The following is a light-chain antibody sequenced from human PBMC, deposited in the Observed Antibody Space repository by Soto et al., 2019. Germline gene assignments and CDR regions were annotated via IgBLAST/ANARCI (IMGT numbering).Light chain of an antibody. CDR2: GAS. J-gene: IGKJ2*01. CDR1: QSLTSSY. CDR3: QQYESSPPPHT. V-gene: IGKV3-20*01. Sequence: EIVLTQSPGTLSLSPGERATLSCRASQSLTSSYLAWYQQKPGQAPRLLIYGASSRATGIPDRFSASGPGTDLPLYPSRLEPEDFAVYYCQQYESSPPPHTFGQGTKLEIK.